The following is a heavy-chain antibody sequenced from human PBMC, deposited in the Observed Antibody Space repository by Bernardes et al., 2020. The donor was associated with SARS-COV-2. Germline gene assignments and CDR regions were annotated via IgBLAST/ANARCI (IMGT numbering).Heavy chain of an antibody. D-gene: IGHD3-10*01. V-gene: IGHV3-30-3*01. J-gene: IGHJ6*02. CDR1: GFTFSSYA. CDR3: ARNMVRGVIYTNYYYYYGMDV. Sequence: SLRLSCAASGFTFSSYAMHWVRQAPGKGLEWVAVISYDGSNKYYADSVKGRFTISRDNSKNTLYLQMNSLRAEDTAVYYCARNMVRGVIYTNYYYYYGMDVWGQGTTVTVPS. CDR2: ISYDGSNK.